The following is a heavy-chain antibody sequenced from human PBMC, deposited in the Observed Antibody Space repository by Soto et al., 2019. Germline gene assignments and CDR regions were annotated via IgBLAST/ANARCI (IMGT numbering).Heavy chain of an antibody. CDR1: GGTFSSYA. Sequence: QVQLVQSGAEVKKPGSSVKVSCKASGGTFSSYAISWVRQAPGQGLEWMGGIIPIFGTANYAQKFQGRVTITADESTRTAYMELSSLRSEDTAVYYCARDPGYYYGSGSYYNSGHFDYWGQGTLVTVSS. CDR2: IIPIFGTA. V-gene: IGHV1-69*01. CDR3: ARDPGYYYGSGSYYNSGHFDY. D-gene: IGHD3-10*01. J-gene: IGHJ4*02.